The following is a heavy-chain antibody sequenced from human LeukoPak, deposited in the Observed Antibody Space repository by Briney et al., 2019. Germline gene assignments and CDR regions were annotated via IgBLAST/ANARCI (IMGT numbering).Heavy chain of an antibody. CDR1: GGTFSSYA. J-gene: IGHJ5*02. CDR3: ARSSYDSSGYRNWFDP. CDR2: IIPIFGTA. D-gene: IGHD3-22*01. Sequence: ASVKVSCKASGGTFSSYAISWVRQAPGQGLEWMGGIIPIFGTANYAQKFQGRVTITADESTSTAYMELSSLRSEDTAVYYCARSSYDSSGYRNWFDPWGQGTLVTVSS. V-gene: IGHV1-69*13.